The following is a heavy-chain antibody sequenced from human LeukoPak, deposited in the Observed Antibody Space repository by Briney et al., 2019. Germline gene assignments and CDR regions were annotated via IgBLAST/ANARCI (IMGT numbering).Heavy chain of an antibody. J-gene: IGHJ4*02. Sequence: PSQTLSLTCTVSGGSISSGGYYWSWIRQHPGKGLEWIVYIYYSGSTYYNPSLKSRVTISVDTSKNQFSLKLSSVTAADTAVYYCARDGVYDIFTGPMDWGQGTLVTVSS. CDR3: ARDGVYDIFTGPMD. CDR1: GGSISSGGYY. D-gene: IGHD3-9*01. CDR2: IYYSGST. V-gene: IGHV4-31*03.